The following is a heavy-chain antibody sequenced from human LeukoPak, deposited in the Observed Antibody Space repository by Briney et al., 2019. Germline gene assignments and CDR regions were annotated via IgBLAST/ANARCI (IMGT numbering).Heavy chain of an antibody. CDR3: AKDGFDY. V-gene: IGHV3-23*01. Sequence: GGSLRLSCTASGFTFNRYTMNWVRQAPGKGLEWVSGISGRSDRTYYADSVKGRFTISRDNSKNTLYLQMNSLTAEDTAVYYCAKDGFDYWGQGTLVTVFS. CDR2: ISGRSDRT. CDR1: GFTFNRYT. J-gene: IGHJ4*02.